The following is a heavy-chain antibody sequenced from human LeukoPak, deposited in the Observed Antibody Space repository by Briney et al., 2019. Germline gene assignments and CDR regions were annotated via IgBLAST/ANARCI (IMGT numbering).Heavy chain of an antibody. CDR2: INPNSGGT. D-gene: IGHD1-26*01. Sequence: ASVKVSCKASGYTFTGYYMHWVRQAPGQGLEWMGWINPNSGGTNYAQKFQGRVTMTRDMSTSTVYMELSSLRSEDTAVYYCARKSGSYLLINDAFDIWGQGTMVTVS. V-gene: IGHV1-2*02. J-gene: IGHJ3*02. CDR3: ARKSGSYLLINDAFDI. CDR1: GYTFTGYY.